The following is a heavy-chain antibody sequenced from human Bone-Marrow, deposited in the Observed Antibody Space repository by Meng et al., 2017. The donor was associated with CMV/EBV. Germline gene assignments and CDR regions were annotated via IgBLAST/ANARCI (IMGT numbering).Heavy chain of an antibody. CDR2: INWNGGST. CDR3: ARDRIGLVYGMDV. D-gene: IGHD2-21*01. CDR1: GFTFSSYG. J-gene: IGHJ6*01. V-gene: IGHV3-20*04. Sequence: GGSLRLSCAASGFTFSSYGMSWVRQAPGKGLEWVSGINWNGGSTGYADSVKGRFTISRDNAKNSLYLQMNSLRAEDTALYYCARDRIGLVYGMDVWGQGTTVTGYS.